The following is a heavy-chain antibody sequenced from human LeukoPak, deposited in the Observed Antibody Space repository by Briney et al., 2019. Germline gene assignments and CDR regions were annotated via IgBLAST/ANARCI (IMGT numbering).Heavy chain of an antibody. Sequence: GGSLRLSCAASGFTFNSHAMNWVRQAPGKGLEWVSGISGSATDTYYADSVKGRFTISRDNSKNTLYLQMNSLRAEDTAVYYCAKDRGGVVTAMISDYWGQGTLVTVSS. J-gene: IGHJ4*02. D-gene: IGHD2-21*02. V-gene: IGHV3-23*01. CDR3: AKDRGGVVTAMISDY. CDR1: GFTFNSHA. CDR2: ISGSATDT.